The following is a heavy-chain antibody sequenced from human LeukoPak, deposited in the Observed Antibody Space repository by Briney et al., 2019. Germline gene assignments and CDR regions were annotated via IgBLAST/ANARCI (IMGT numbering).Heavy chain of an antibody. Sequence: ASVEVSCKASGYTFTGYYMHWLRQAPGQGLEWMGWINPNSGGTNYAQKFQGRVTMTRDTSISTAYMELSRLRSDDTAVYYCARDPYSSSWFDYWGQGTLVTVSS. CDR3: ARDPYSSSWFDY. V-gene: IGHV1-2*02. CDR1: GYTFTGYY. J-gene: IGHJ4*02. CDR2: INPNSGGT. D-gene: IGHD6-13*01.